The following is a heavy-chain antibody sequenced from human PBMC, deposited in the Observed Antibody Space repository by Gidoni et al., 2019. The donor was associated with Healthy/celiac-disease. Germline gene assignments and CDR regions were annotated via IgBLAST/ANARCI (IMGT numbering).Heavy chain of an antibody. CDR1: GFTFSSYS. J-gene: IGHJ4*02. CDR2: ISSSSSTI. D-gene: IGHD3-9*01. CDR3: ARCYDILTGYCPFDY. Sequence: EVQLVESGGGLVQPGGSLRLSCAASGFTFSSYSMNWVRQAPGKGLEWVSYISSSSSTIYYADSVKGRFTISRDNAKNSLYLQMNSLRDEDTAVYYCARCYDILTGYCPFDYWGQGTLVTVSS. V-gene: IGHV3-48*02.